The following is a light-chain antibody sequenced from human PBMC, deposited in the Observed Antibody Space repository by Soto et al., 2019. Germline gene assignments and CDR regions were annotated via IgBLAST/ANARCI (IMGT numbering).Light chain of an antibody. CDR3: QAWDSSTVV. CDR2: HDT. V-gene: IGLV3-1*01. CDR1: KLGDKY. J-gene: IGLJ2*01. Sequence: SYELTQSPSVSVSPGQTASITCSGHKLGDKYACWYQQKPGQSPVLIIYHDTKRPSGIPERFSGSNSGNTATLTISGTQAMDEADYYCQAWDSSTVVFGGGTKVTVL.